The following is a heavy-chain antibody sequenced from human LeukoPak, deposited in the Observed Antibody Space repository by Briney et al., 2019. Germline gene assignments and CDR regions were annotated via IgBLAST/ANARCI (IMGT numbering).Heavy chain of an antibody. CDR1: GGSTSSYY. CDR3: ARHGYSGYDYFAFDI. CDR2: IYYSGST. D-gene: IGHD5-12*01. V-gene: IGHV4-59*08. J-gene: IGHJ3*02. Sequence: SETLSLTCTVSGGSTSSYYWSWIRQPPGKGLEWIGYIYYSGSTNYNPSLKSRVTISVDTSKNQFSLKLSSVTAADTAVYYCARHGYSGYDYFAFDIWGQGTMVTVSS.